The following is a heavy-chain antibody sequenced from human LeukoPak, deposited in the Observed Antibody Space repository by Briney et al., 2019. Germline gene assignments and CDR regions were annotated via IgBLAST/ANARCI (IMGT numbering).Heavy chain of an antibody. D-gene: IGHD2-2*02. J-gene: IGHJ6*02. V-gene: IGHV3-30-3*01. Sequence: GRSLRLSCAASGFTFSSYATHWVRQAPGKGLEWVAVISYDGSNKYYADSVKGRFTISRDNSKNTLYLQMNSLRAEDTAVYYCARGYCSSTSCYTDYYYGMDVWGQGTTVTVSS. CDR2: ISYDGSNK. CDR1: GFTFSSYA. CDR3: ARGYCSSTSCYTDYYYGMDV.